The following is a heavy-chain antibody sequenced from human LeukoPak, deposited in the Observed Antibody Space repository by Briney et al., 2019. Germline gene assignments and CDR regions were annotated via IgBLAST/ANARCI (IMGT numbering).Heavy chain of an antibody. J-gene: IGHJ3*02. CDR3: ARGPFSGQTPDAFDI. CDR2: ISYDGSNK. V-gene: IGHV3-30-3*01. CDR1: GFTFSSYA. D-gene: IGHD2/OR15-2a*01. Sequence: GGSLRLSCAASGFTFSSYAMHWVRQAPGKGLEWVAVISYDGSNKYYADSVKGRFTISRDNSKNTLYLQMNSLRAEDTAVYYCARGPFSGQTPDAFDIWGQGTMVTVSS.